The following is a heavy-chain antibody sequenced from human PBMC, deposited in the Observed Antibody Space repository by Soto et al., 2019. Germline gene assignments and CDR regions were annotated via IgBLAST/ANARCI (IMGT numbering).Heavy chain of an antibody. J-gene: IGHJ4*02. CDR1: GFTFSQYG. CDR3: ARDRRASSSWYSNFDY. D-gene: IGHD6-13*01. CDR2: IWYDGSDK. Sequence: QVQVVESGGGVVQPGRSVKLSCAASGFTFSQYGMHWVRQAPGKGLEWVAVIWYDGSDKYYVDSVKGRFIISRDNSQNTLYHQMNSLRVEDTALYYCARDRRASSSWYSNFDYWGQGTLVTGSS. V-gene: IGHV3-33*01.